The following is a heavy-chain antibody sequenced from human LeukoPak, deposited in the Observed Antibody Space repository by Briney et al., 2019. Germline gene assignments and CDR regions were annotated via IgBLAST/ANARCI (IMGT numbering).Heavy chain of an antibody. Sequence: KPSETLSLTCAVSGGSISSNSYYWGWIRQPPGKGLEWIGSIYYSGSTYYNPSLKSRITISVDTSKNQFSLKLSSVTAADTAVYYCNVFNYYGSGLLNVRYYYYMDVWGKGTTVTISS. D-gene: IGHD3-10*01. CDR3: NVFNYYGSGLLNVRYYYYMDV. CDR2: IYYSGST. CDR1: GGSISSNSYY. J-gene: IGHJ6*03. V-gene: IGHV4-39*01.